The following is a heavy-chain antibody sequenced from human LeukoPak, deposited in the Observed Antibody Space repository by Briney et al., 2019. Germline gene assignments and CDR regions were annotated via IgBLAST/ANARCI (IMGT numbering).Heavy chain of an antibody. J-gene: IGHJ6*02. CDR2: IYYSGST. CDR1: GGSISSYY. V-gene: IGHV4-59*01. Sequence: PSETLSLTCTVSGGSISSYYWSWIRQPPGKGLEWIGYIYYSGSTXYXXSLKXRVTISVDTSKNQFSLKLSSVTAADTAVYYCARDRTGMDVWGQGTTVTVSS. D-gene: IGHD4-17*01. CDR3: ARDRTGMDV.